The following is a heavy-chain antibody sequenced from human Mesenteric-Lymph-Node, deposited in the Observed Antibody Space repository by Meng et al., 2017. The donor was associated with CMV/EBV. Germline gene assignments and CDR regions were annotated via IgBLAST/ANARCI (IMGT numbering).Heavy chain of an antibody. CDR1: GFTFSKYN. J-gene: IGHJ6*02. D-gene: IGHD1-1*01. CDR3: ARDVVEYFYYGMDV. V-gene: IGHV3-30-3*01. CDR2: ISYDVSNK. Sequence: GESLKISCAASGFTFSKYNMYWVRQTPAKGLEWVATISYDVSNKYYADSVKGRSTISRDNSKNTLYLQVSSLRPEDTALYYCARDVVEYFYYGMDVWGQGTTVTVSS.